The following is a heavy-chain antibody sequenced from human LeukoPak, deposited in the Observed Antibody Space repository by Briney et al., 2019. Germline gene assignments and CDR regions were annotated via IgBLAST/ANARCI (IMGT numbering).Heavy chain of an antibody. CDR3: ARGGYDILTGYPPSWFDP. J-gene: IGHJ5*02. D-gene: IGHD3-9*01. Sequence: GASVKVSCKASGYTFTSYYMHWVRQAPGQGLEWMGIINPSGGSTSYAQKFQGRVTMTRDTSTSTVYMELSSLRSEDTAVYYCARGGYDILTGYPPSWFDPWGQGTLVTVSS. CDR2: INPSGGST. V-gene: IGHV1-46*01. CDR1: GYTFTSYY.